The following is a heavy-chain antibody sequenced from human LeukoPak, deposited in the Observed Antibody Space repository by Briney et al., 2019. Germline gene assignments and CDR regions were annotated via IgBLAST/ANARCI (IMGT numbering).Heavy chain of an antibody. D-gene: IGHD3-22*01. CDR1: GFTVSSKY. Sequence: GGSLRLSCAASGFTVSSKYMSRVRQAPGKGLEWVSVIYSGGSTDYADSVKGRFTISRDNAKNSLYLQMNNLRAEDTAVYYCARVGDRSGYYYWFDPWGQGTLVTVSS. CDR2: IYSGGST. J-gene: IGHJ5*02. CDR3: ARVGDRSGYYYWFDP. V-gene: IGHV3-53*01.